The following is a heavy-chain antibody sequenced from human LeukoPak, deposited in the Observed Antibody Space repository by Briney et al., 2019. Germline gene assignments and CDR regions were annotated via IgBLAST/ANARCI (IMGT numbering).Heavy chain of an antibody. CDR1: GGSISSGTYY. CDR2: IYSSGST. V-gene: IGHV4-31*03. CDR3: ARDNTAYGELDY. J-gene: IGHJ4*02. D-gene: IGHD4-17*01. Sequence: SQTLSLSCTVSGGSISSGTYYWTWIRQHPGQGLEWIGYIYSSGSTYYNPSLKSRVTISVDTSKNQFSLKLSSVTAADTAVYYCARDNTAYGELDYWGQGTLVTVSS.